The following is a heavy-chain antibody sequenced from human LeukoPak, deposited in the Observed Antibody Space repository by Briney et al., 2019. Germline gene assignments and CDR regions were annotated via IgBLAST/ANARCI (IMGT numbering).Heavy chain of an antibody. CDR1: GFTFSDYY. D-gene: IGHD6-19*01. Sequence: GGSLRLSCAASGFTFSDYYMTWIRQAPGKGLEWVSYISGSGSSKNYADSVKGRFTISRDNSKNTLYLQMNSLRAEDTAVYYCAKSAGSGWYDGYFQHWGQGTLVTVSS. CDR2: ISGSGSSK. J-gene: IGHJ1*01. V-gene: IGHV3-11*01. CDR3: AKSAGSGWYDGYFQH.